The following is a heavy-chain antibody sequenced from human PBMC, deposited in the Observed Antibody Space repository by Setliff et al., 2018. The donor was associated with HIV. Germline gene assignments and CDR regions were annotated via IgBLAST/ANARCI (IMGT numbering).Heavy chain of an antibody. CDR2: VSHDVGST. CDR1: GFTFYSYG. V-gene: IGHV3-23*01. J-gene: IGHJ3*01. Sequence: GGSLRLSCVASGFTFYSYGLSWVRQAPGKGLEWVATVSHDVGSTYYADPVEGRFTISRDNSKNTLYLQMNNLRADDTAVYYCAKDGDFRNSDYDAFDFWGQGTMVTVSS. D-gene: IGHD7-27*01. CDR3: AKDGDFRNSDYDAFDF.